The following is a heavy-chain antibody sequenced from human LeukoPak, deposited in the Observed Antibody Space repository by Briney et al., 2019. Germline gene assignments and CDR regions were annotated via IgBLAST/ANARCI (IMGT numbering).Heavy chain of an antibody. CDR1: GYSISSGYY. Sequence: SETLSLTCTVSGYSISSGYYWGWIRQPPGKGLEWIGSIYHSGSTYYNPSLKSRVTISVDTSKNQFSLKLSSVTAADTAVYYCARDRGGSGYPLHFDYWGQGTLVTVSS. V-gene: IGHV4-38-2*02. J-gene: IGHJ4*02. CDR2: IYHSGST. D-gene: IGHD3-22*01. CDR3: ARDRGGSGYPLHFDY.